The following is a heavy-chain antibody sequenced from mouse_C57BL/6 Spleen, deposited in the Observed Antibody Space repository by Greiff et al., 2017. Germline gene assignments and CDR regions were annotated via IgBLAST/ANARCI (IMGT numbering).Heavy chain of an antibody. CDR2: ISSGGDYI. V-gene: IGHV5-9-1*02. CDR1: GFTFSSYA. CDR3: TREGGTGTFDY. D-gene: IGHD4-1*01. Sequence: EVKVVESGEGLVKPGGSLKLSCAASGFTFSSYAMSWVRQTPEKRLEWVAYISSGGDYIYYADTVKGRFTISRDNARNTLYLQMSSLKSEDTAMYYCTREGGTGTFDYWGQGTTLTVSS. J-gene: IGHJ2*01.